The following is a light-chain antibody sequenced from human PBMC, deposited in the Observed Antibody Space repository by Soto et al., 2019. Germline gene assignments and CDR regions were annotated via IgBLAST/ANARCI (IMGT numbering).Light chain of an antibody. V-gene: IGKV3-20*01. J-gene: IGKJ5*01. CDR1: QSFSSSY. Sequence: EIVLTQSPGTLSLSPGERATLPCRASQSFSSSYLAWYQQKTGQAPRLLIYGASNRATGIPDRFSGSECGTDFTLTICRLGLEDFAVYYCQQYGSSPPITVGQGTRLDIK. CDR3: QQYGSSPPIT. CDR2: GAS.